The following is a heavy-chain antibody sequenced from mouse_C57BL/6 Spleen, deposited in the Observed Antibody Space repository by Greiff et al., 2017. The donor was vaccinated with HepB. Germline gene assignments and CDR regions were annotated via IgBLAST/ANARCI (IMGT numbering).Heavy chain of an antibody. CDR1: GFTFSDYG. J-gene: IGHJ4*01. Sequence: EVKLVESGGGLVQPGGSLKLSCAASGFTFSDYGMAWVRQAPRKGPEWVAFISNLAYSIYYADTVTGRFTISRENAKNTLYLEMSSLRSEDTAMYYCARRGVYAMDYWGQGTAGTVSS. CDR2: ISNLAYSI. V-gene: IGHV5-15*04. CDR3: ARRGVYAMDY.